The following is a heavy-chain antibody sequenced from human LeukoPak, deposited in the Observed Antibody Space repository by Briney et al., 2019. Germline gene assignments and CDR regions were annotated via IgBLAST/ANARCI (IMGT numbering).Heavy chain of an antibody. Sequence: GGSLRLSCEASGLPFSSYSMNWGRQAPGKGLEWVSSISSSSSYIYYADSVKGRFTISRDNAKNSLYLQMNSLRAEDTAVYYCARENYGSGSYDYWGQGTLVTVSS. D-gene: IGHD3-10*01. CDR2: ISSSSSYI. J-gene: IGHJ4*02. CDR3: ARENYGSGSYDY. CDR1: GLPFSSYS. V-gene: IGHV3-21*01.